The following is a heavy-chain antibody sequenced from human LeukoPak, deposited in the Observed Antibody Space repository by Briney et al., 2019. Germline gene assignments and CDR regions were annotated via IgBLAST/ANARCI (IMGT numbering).Heavy chain of an antibody. J-gene: IGHJ5*01. D-gene: IGHD4-17*01. CDR2: INPSGGGT. V-gene: IGHV1-46*01. CDR3: ARGRDFGDNGFVY. CDR1: GYTFTSYY. Sequence: ASVKVSCETSGYTFTSYYMHWVRQAPGQGLEWMGIINPSGGGTSYAQKFQGRVTMTRDTSTGKVYMDLSSLRSEDTAVYYCARGRDFGDNGFVYWGQGTLVTVSS.